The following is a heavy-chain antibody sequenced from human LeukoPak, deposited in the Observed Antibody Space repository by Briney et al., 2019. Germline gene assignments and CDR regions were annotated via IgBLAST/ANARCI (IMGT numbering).Heavy chain of an antibody. Sequence: GGSLRPSCAASGFTFSNYWMTWVRQAPGKGLEWVAHINQDGSEEHYVDSAKARFTISRDNAKNSLSLQMNSLRAEDTAVYYCVRDGGVSGYDLLDYWGQGTLVTVSS. CDR3: VRDGGVSGYDLLDY. CDR1: GFTFSNYW. D-gene: IGHD5-12*01. V-gene: IGHV3-7*01. J-gene: IGHJ4*02. CDR2: INQDGSEE.